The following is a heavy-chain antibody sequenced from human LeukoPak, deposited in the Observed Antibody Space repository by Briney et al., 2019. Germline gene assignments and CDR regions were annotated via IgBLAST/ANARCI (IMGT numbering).Heavy chain of an antibody. J-gene: IGHJ4*02. V-gene: IGHV1-69*13. D-gene: IGHD3-10*01. CDR2: IIPIFGTA. Sequence: ASVKVSCKASGYTFTVYYIHWVRQAPGQGLEWMGGIIPIFGTANYAQKFQGRVTITADESTSTAYMELSSLRSEDTAVYYCARDYYGSGSNMDYWGQGTLVTVSS. CDR1: GYTFTVYY. CDR3: ARDYYGSGSNMDY.